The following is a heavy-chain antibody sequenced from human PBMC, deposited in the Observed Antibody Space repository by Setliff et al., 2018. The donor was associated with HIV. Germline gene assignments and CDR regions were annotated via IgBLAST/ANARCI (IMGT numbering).Heavy chain of an antibody. D-gene: IGHD6-19*01. CDR1: GYSISNDCY. V-gene: IGHV4-38-2*02. J-gene: IGHJ4*02. Sequence: SETLSLTCTVSGYSISNDCYWGWIWQPPGKGLEWIASIYHSGNTYYNPSLKSRVTISVDTSKNQFSLRLSSVTAADMGVYYCARGRKKTLAVSGTRYFDFWGQGTLVTVSS. CDR3: ARGRKKTLAVSGTRYFDF. CDR2: IYHSGNT.